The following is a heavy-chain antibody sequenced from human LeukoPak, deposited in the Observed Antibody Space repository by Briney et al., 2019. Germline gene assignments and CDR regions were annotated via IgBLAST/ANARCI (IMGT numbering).Heavy chain of an antibody. V-gene: IGHV3-23*01. D-gene: IGHD5-12*01. CDR1: GFTFSSYS. CDR2: VSESGDST. CDR3: AKDTAQGYTFGTIEQDY. Sequence: GSLRLSCAASGFTFSSYSMNWVRQAPGKGLEWVSVVSESGDSTHYAESVKGRFTISRDNSKNTLYLEMNRLRADDTAVYYCAKDTAQGYTFGTIEQDYWGQGTLVTVAS. J-gene: IGHJ4*02.